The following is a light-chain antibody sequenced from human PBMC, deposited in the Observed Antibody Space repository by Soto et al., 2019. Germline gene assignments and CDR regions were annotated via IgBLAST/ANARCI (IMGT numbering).Light chain of an antibody. Sequence: DIQMTQSPSTLSASVGDRVTITCRASQSISSGLAWYQQKPGKAPKLLIYKAASFESGVPPRFSGSGSGNAVTLTISSLQPDDIAAYYCQQYNSYHYSVGQATKLEI. V-gene: IGKV1-5*03. CDR1: QSISSG. CDR3: QQYNSYHYS. J-gene: IGKJ2*01. CDR2: KAA.